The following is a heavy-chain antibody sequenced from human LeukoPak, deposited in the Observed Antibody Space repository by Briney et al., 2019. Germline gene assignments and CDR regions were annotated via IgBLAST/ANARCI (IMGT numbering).Heavy chain of an antibody. CDR1: GFTFSSNA. D-gene: IGHD6-19*01. CDR2: ISGSGAIT. V-gene: IGHV3-23*01. CDR3: ARRDSSGWYPGAFDI. Sequence: GGSLRLSCAGSGFTFSSNALTWVRQAPGKGLEWVSSISGSGAITYYADSVKGRFTISRDNSKNTLYLQMNSLRAEDTAVYYCARRDSSGWYPGAFDIWGQGTMVTVSS. J-gene: IGHJ3*02.